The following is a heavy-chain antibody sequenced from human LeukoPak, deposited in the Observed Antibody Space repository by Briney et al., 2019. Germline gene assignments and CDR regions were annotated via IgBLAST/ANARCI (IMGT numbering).Heavy chain of an antibody. CDR2: INSDGSTT. J-gene: IGHJ4*02. Sequence: GGSLRLSCAASGFISSSYWMSWVRQAPGKGLVWVSHINSDGSTTNYADSVKGRFTISRDNAKNTLFLQMNSLRVEDTAVYYCARDVSGRDDFWGQGTLVTVSS. CDR1: GFISSSYW. D-gene: IGHD6-25*01. CDR3: ARDVSGRDDF. V-gene: IGHV3-74*01.